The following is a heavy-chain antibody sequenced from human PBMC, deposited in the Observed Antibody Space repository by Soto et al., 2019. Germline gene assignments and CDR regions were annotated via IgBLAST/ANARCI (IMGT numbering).Heavy chain of an antibody. CDR2: ISGSGGST. Sequence: PGGSLRLSCAASGFTFSSYTMSWVRQAPGKGLEWVSAISGSGGSTYYADSVKGRFTISRDNSKNTLYLQMNSLRAEDTAVYYCAKDRAVMDTAMVFDDYWGHGTLVTPSS. J-gene: IGHJ4*01. CDR3: AKDRAVMDTAMVFDDY. CDR1: GFTFSSYT. D-gene: IGHD5-18*01. V-gene: IGHV3-23*01.